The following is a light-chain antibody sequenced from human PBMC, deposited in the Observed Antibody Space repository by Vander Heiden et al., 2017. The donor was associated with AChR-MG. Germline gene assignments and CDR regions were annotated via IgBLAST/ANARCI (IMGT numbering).Light chain of an antibody. V-gene: IGKV1-5*03. CDR2: KAS. Sequence: DIQMTQSPSTLSASVGDRVIITCRASQSISSWLAWYQQKPGKAPKLLIYKASTLESGVPSRFSGSGSGTEFTLIIRSLQPDDSATYYCQQDNSYSQTFGQGTKVEIK. J-gene: IGKJ1*01. CDR3: QQDNSYSQT. CDR1: QSISSW.